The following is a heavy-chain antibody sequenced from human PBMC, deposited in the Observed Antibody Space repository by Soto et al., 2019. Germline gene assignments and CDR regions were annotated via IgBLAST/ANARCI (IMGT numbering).Heavy chain of an antibody. CDR2: ISAFNGNT. V-gene: IGHV1-18*01. Sequence: ASVKVSCKASGYTFTRYGISWVRQAPGQGLQWVGWISAFNGNTNYAQKFQGRVTMTTDTSTSTAYMELRSLRFDDTAIYFCARGGNGDDFQFIYWGQGTLVTAPQ. D-gene: IGHD3-3*01. CDR3: ARGGNGDDFQFIY. J-gene: IGHJ4*02. CDR1: GYTFTRYG.